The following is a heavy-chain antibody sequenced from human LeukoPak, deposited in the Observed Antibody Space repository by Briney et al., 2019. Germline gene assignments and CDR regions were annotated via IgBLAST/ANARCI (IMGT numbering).Heavy chain of an antibody. Sequence: PSQTLSLTCTLSGGSVSSGTYYWNWMRQPAGKGLDGIGRIFHGGSTYFNPSLKSRVAISVDSSKNQSSLTLSSVTAADTAVYYCAKHYMGSYNNRGLDSWGQGTLVTVSS. J-gene: IGHJ4*02. CDR3: AKHYMGSYNNRGLDS. D-gene: IGHD3-10*01. V-gene: IGHV4-61*02. CDR1: GGSVSSGTYY. CDR2: IFHGGST.